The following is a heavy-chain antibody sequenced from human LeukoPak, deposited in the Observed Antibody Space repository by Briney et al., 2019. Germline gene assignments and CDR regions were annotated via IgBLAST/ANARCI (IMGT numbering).Heavy chain of an antibody. CDR2: IYYSGST. J-gene: IGHJ5*02. V-gene: IGHV4-39*01. D-gene: IGHD6-19*01. Sequence: SETLSLTCTVSGGSISSSSYYWGWIRQPPGKGLEWIGSIYYSGSTYYNPSLKSRVTISVDTSKNQFSLKLSSVTAADTAVYYCATSSGWYASVWFDPWGQGTLVTVSS. CDR3: ATSSGWYASVWFDP. CDR1: GGSISSSSYY.